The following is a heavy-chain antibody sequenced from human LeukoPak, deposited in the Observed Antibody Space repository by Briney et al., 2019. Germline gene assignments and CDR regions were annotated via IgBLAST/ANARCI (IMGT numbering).Heavy chain of an antibody. V-gene: IGHV1-8*01. Sequence: ASVKVSCKASGYRFTSYDLNWVRQATGQGLEWMGWINPNSGNTGYAQKFQGRVTITRNTPLSTAYMELSSLRSEDTAVYYCARTPPGGDVDHWGEGTLVTVSS. J-gene: IGHJ4*02. CDR1: GYRFTSYD. CDR2: INPNSGNT. D-gene: IGHD3-16*01. CDR3: ARTPPGGDVDH.